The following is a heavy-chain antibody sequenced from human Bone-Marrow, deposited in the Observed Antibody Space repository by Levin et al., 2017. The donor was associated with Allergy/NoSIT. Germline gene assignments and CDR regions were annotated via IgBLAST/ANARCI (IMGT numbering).Heavy chain of an antibody. CDR3: AKYVGIEGCIHH. V-gene: IGHV3-23*01. D-gene: IGHD7-27*01. CDR2: VSGGGVNT. CDR1: GFNFSNYA. Sequence: GESLKISCEASGFNFSNYAMAWVRQAPGKGLEWVSTVSGGGVNTYYADSMEGRFVISRDDSKNTLYLALNNLRFDDTALYYCAKYVGIEGCIHHWGQGTLVVVSS. J-gene: IGHJ1*01.